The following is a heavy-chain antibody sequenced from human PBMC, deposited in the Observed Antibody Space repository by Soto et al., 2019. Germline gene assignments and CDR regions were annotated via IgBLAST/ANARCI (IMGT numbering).Heavy chain of an antibody. CDR1: GGTFSSYA. J-gene: IGHJ4*02. CDR3: AKGLTFHVWLRFCFDH. CDR2: IIPIFGTA. Sequence: SVKVSCKASGGTFSSYAISWVRQAPGQGLECMGGIIPIFGTANYAQKFQGRVMITADESTSTAYMELSSLRSEDTAVYYCAKGLTFHVWLRFCFDHRGQRTLVTVSA. V-gene: IGHV1-69*13. D-gene: IGHD3-16*01.